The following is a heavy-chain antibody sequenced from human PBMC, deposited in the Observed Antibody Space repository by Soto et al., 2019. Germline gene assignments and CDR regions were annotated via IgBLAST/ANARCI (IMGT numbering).Heavy chain of an antibody. CDR1: GGSISSYY. J-gene: IGHJ4*02. V-gene: IGHV4-59*01. CDR3: ARRDYSTSSLGPFDY. Sequence: QVQLQESGPGLVKPSETLSLTCIVSGGSISSYYWSWIRQPPGNGLEWIGYIYYSGSTNYSPSLKSRVTMSVDTSKNEFSQNLSSVTAADTAVYYCARRDYSTSSLGPFDYWGQGTLVTVSS. CDR2: IYYSGST. D-gene: IGHD6-6*01.